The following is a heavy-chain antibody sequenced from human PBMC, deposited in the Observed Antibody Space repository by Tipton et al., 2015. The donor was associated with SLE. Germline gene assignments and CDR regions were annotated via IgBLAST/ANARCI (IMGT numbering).Heavy chain of an antibody. Sequence: SLRLSCAASGFTVRTMYMNWVRQAPGKGLEWVSLIYSDGSTDYADSVKGRFTISRDNFKNTLYLQINSLRGEDTAVYYCARIPWTGYYPDYWGQGILVTVSS. CDR1: GFTVRTMY. J-gene: IGHJ4*02. V-gene: IGHV3-66*01. D-gene: IGHD3/OR15-3a*01. CDR3: ARIPWTGYYPDY. CDR2: IYSDGST.